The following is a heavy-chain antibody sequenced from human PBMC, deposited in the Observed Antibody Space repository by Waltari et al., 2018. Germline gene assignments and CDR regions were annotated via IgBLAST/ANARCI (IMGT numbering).Heavy chain of an antibody. CDR3: ARESRDIVVVPAAIPGR. CDR2: ISSSSSYI. J-gene: IGHJ4*02. V-gene: IGHV3-21*01. D-gene: IGHD2-2*02. Sequence: EVQLVESGGGLVKPGGSLRLSCAASGFTFSSYSMNWVRQAPGKGLEWVSSISSSSSYIYYADSGKGRFTIARDNAKNSLYLQMNSLRAEDTAVYYCARESRDIVVVPAAIPGRWGQGTLVTVSS. CDR1: GFTFSSYS.